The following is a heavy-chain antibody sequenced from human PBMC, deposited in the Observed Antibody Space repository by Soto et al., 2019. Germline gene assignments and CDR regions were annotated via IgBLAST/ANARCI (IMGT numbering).Heavy chain of an antibody. Sequence: GGSLRLSCAASGFTFSSYAMHWVRQAPGKGLEWVAVISYDGSNKYYADSVKGRFTISRDNSKNTLYLQMNSLRAEDTAVYYCARDQGIVGAKYYFDYWGQGTLVTVSS. CDR2: ISYDGSNK. V-gene: IGHV3-30-3*01. CDR3: ARDQGIVGAKYYFDY. J-gene: IGHJ4*02. D-gene: IGHD1-26*01. CDR1: GFTFSSYA.